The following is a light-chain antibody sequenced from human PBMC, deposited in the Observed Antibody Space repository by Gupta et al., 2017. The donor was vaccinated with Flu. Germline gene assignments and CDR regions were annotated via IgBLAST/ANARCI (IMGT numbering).Light chain of an antibody. V-gene: IGLV2-14*01. CDR3: SSYTSSSTPWV. CDR1: SSDVGGYNY. Sequence: QSALTQPAPLSGSPGRSLAISCTGTSSDVGGYNYVSWYQQHPGKAPKLMIYEVSNRPSGVSNRFSGSKSGNTASLTISGLQAEDEADYYCSSYTSSSTPWVFGGGTKLTVL. J-gene: IGLJ3*02. CDR2: EVS.